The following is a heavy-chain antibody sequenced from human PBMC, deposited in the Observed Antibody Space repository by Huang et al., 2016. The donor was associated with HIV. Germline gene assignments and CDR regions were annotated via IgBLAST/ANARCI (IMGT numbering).Heavy chain of an antibody. V-gene: IGHV4-34*01. D-gene: IGHD3-16*01. Sequence: QVHLEQWGAGLLKPSETLSLTCAVYGGSFSGYYWNWIRQSPGKGLEWIGQVNHKGSTDYNASLESRATILVDTSKNQFSLKLSSVTAADTAVYYCAREVMITFGGPFDPWGQGTLVTVSS. CDR3: AREVMITFGGPFDP. CDR1: GGSFSGYY. CDR2: VNHKGST. J-gene: IGHJ5*02.